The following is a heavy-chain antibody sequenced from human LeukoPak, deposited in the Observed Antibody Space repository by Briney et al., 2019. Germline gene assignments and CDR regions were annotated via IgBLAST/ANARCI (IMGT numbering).Heavy chain of an antibody. CDR1: GYTFSGYY. Sequence: ASVKVSCKASGYTFSGYYMHWVRQAPGQGLEWMGWINLNSGGTNDAQKFQRRVTMTRDTSISTAYMELGRLRSGDTAVYYCARSSRWFGDAFDIWGQGTMVTVSS. J-gene: IGHJ3*02. CDR2: INLNSGGT. CDR3: ARSSRWFGDAFDI. V-gene: IGHV1-2*02. D-gene: IGHD6-13*01.